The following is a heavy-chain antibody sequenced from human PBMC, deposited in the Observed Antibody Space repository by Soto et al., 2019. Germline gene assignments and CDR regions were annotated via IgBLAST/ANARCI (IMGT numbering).Heavy chain of an antibody. J-gene: IGHJ4*02. D-gene: IGHD1-20*01. V-gene: IGHV5-51*01. CDR3: ARSRITGTTWSFDK. CDR1: GYSFTNYW. CDR2: IYPGDSDA. Sequence: GESLKISCKASGYSFTNYWIGWVRQMPGKGLEWMAIIYPGDSDARYRPSFQGKVTISADKSINTAYLQWSSLKASDTAMYYCARSRITGTTWSFDKWGQGTLVTVSS.